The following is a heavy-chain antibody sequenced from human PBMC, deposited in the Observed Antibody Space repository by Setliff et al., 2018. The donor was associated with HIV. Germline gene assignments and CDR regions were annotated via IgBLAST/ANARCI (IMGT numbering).Heavy chain of an antibody. Sequence: GGSLRLSCAASGFNFRSYGMTWVRQAPGKGLDWVAHIGSSNHGIHYTASVQGRFTVSRDNANNLLFLQMNNLRVEDSAVYYCASFFGDYGYWGHGTQVTVSS. CDR1: GFNFRSYG. D-gene: IGHD3-10*01. V-gene: IGHV3-48*04. CDR2: IGSSNHGI. J-gene: IGHJ4*01. CDR3: ASFFGDYGY.